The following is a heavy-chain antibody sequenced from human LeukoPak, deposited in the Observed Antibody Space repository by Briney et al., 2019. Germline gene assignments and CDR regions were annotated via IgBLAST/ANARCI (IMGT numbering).Heavy chain of an antibody. V-gene: IGHV3-23*01. CDR2: ITSNGAST. CDR1: GFTFRSYD. CDR3: AGSGSHVY. Sequence: PGGSLRLPCAASGFTFRSYDINWVRQAPGKGLEWVSSITSNGASTNFADSVRGRFTISRDNSKNTAYLQMNSLRAEDTAVYYCAGSGSHVYWGQGTLVTVSS. J-gene: IGHJ4*02. D-gene: IGHD1-26*01.